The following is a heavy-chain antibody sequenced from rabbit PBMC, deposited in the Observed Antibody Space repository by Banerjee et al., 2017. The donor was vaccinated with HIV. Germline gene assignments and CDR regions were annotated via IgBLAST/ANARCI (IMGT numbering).Heavy chain of an antibody. D-gene: IGHD4-1*01. CDR1: GFTFSSSND. CDR2: ISAGRSGTT. V-gene: IGHV1S45*01. J-gene: IGHJ3*01. Sequence: QEQLVESGGGLVQPGASLTLTCTASGFTFSSSNDMSWVRQAPGKGLEWIGCISAGRSGTTYYASWAKGRFTISKTSSTTVTLQMTSLTAADTATYFCARDLAGVIGWNFGLWGQGTLVTVS. CDR3: ARDLAGVIGWNFGL.